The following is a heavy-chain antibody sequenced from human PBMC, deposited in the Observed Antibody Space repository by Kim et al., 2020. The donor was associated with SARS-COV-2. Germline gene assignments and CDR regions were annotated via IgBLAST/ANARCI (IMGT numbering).Heavy chain of an antibody. V-gene: IGHV3-33*01. Sequence: ADSVKGRFTISRDNSKNTLYLQMNSLRAEDTAVYYCAREGQWLDLHAFDIWGQGTMVTVSS. D-gene: IGHD6-19*01. CDR3: AREGQWLDLHAFDI. J-gene: IGHJ3*02.